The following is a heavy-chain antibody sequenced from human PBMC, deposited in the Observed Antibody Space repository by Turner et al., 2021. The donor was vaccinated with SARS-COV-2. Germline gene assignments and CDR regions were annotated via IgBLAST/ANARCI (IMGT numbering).Heavy chain of an antibody. V-gene: IGHV3-30*18. J-gene: IGHJ4*02. CDR1: GSTFSSYG. CDR3: AKVVSPYCSGGSCYSSPADY. CDR2: ISYDGSNK. D-gene: IGHD2-15*01. Sequence: QVQLVESGGGVVQPGRSLRLSCAASGSTFSSYGMHWVRQAPGKGLEWVAVISYDGSNKYYADSVKGRFTISRDISKSTLYLQMNSLRAEDTAVYYCAKVVSPYCSGGSCYSSPADYWGQGTLVTVSS.